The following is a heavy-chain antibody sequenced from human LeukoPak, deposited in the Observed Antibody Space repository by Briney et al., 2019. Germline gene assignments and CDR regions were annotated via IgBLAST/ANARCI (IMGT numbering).Heavy chain of an antibody. CDR2: IGTSGDT. V-gene: IGHV3-13*01. J-gene: IGHJ6*02. CDR3: AKGYHGGDGMDV. D-gene: IGHD3-16*02. Sequence: GGSLRLSCAASGFTFSNYDMHWVRQVTGKGLEWVSTIGTSGDTYYPGSVKGRFTISRDNAKNSLYLQMDSLRAEDTAVYYCAKGYHGGDGMDVWGQGTTVTVSS. CDR1: GFTFSNYD.